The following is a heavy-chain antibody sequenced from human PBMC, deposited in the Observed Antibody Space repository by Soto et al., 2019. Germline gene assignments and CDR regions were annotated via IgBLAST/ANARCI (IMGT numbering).Heavy chain of an antibody. CDR1: GYTFTSYG. Sequence: QVQLVQSGAEVKKPGASVKVACKASGYTFTSYGISWVRQAPGQGLEWMGWIAAYNGNTKYAQMFECRVTMTIDTFTSTTYMDLTSLTSDDTAVYFCVRNLDTSSWYPGNHYYFDYWGQGTLVTVSS. D-gene: IGHD6-13*01. J-gene: IGHJ4*02. CDR3: VRNLDTSSWYPGNHYYFDY. CDR2: IAAYNGNT. V-gene: IGHV1-18*01.